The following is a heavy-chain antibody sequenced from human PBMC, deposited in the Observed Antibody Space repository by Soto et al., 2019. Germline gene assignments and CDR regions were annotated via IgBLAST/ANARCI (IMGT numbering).Heavy chain of an antibody. V-gene: IGHV3-30*18. Sequence: QVQLVESGGGVVQPGRSPRLSCAASGFTFSSYGMHWVRQAPGKGLEWVAVISYDGSNKYYADSVKGRFTISRDNSKNTLYLQMNSLRAEDTAVYYCAKGGVGDYVDYWGQGTLVTVSS. CDR2: ISYDGSNK. CDR3: AKGGVGDYVDY. J-gene: IGHJ4*02. D-gene: IGHD1-26*01. CDR1: GFTFSSYG.